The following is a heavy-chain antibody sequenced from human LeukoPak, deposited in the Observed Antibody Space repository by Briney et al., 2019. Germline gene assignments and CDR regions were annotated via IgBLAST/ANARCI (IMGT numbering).Heavy chain of an antibody. V-gene: IGHV3-30-3*01. CDR3: ARDLEVDIVATIRGGFDY. J-gene: IGHJ4*02. Sequence: GGSLRLSCAASGFTFSSYAMHWVRQAPGKGLEWVAVISYDGSNKYYADSVKGRFTISRDNSKNTLYLQMNSLRAEDTAVYYCARDLEVDIVATIRGGFDYWGQGTLVTVSS. D-gene: IGHD5-12*01. CDR2: ISYDGSNK. CDR1: GFTFSSYA.